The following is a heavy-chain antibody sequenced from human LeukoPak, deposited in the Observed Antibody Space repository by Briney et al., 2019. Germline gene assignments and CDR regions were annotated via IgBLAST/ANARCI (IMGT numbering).Heavy chain of an antibody. Sequence: GASLQVSCEGSGSIFTSYWIGWGRPLPGKGVEWMGIIYPGDSDTRYSPSFQGQVTISVDKSISTAYLQWSSLKASDTAMYYCARRLVGYSYGYSDYWGQGTLVTVSS. CDR2: IYPGDSDT. D-gene: IGHD5-18*01. CDR1: GSIFTSYW. CDR3: ARRLVGYSYGYSDY. J-gene: IGHJ4*02. V-gene: IGHV5-51*01.